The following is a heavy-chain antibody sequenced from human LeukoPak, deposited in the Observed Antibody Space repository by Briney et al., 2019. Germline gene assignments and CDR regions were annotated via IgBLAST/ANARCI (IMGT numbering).Heavy chain of an antibody. V-gene: IGHV3-23*01. CDR1: GFTFSTYA. D-gene: IGHD3-22*01. Sequence: PGGSLRLSCAASGFTFSTYAMNWVRQAPGKGLEWVSTISGSGDSTYYADSVKGRFTISRDNSKDTLYLQMSSVRVDDTAVYYCARDRGRYYDSRGFYWGYYFDFWGQGILVTVST. CDR3: ARDRGRYYDSRGFYWGYYFDF. CDR2: ISGSGDST. J-gene: IGHJ4*02.